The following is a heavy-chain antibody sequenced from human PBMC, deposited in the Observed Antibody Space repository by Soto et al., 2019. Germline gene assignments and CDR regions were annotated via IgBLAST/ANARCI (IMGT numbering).Heavy chain of an antibody. Sequence: GGSLRLSCAASGFTFDDYAMHWVRQAPGKGLEWVSGISWNSGSIGYADSVKGRFTISRDNAKNSLYLQMNSLRAEDTALYYCAKAVSGYAYFDYWGQGTLVTVSS. CDR3: AKAVSGYAYFDY. CDR1: GFTFDDYA. CDR2: ISWNSGSI. V-gene: IGHV3-9*01. D-gene: IGHD5-12*01. J-gene: IGHJ4*02.